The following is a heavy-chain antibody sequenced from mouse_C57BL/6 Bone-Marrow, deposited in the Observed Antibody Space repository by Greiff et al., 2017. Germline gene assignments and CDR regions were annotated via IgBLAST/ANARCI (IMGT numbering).Heavy chain of an antibody. V-gene: IGHV1-54*01. Sequence: QVQLQQSGAELVRPGTSVKVSCKASGYAFTNYLIEWVKQRPGQGLEWIGVINPGSGGTNYNEKFKGKATLTADKSSSTTYMQLSILTSEDSAVYFCARSITTVVATRYFDVWGTGTTVTVSS. J-gene: IGHJ1*03. CDR1: GYAFTNYL. CDR2: INPGSGGT. CDR3: ARSITTVVATRYFDV. D-gene: IGHD1-1*01.